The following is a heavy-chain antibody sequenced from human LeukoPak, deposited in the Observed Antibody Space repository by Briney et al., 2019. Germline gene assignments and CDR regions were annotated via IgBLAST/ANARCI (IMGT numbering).Heavy chain of an antibody. D-gene: IGHD3-22*01. V-gene: IGHV4-34*01. CDR1: GGSFSGYY. CDR3: ARRDKVEQLYYYDSSGYYPGAFDI. Sequence: SETLSLTCAVYGGSFSGYYWSWIRQPPGKGLEWIGEINHSGSTNYNPSLKSRVTISADTSKNQFFLNLSSVTAADTAVYYCARRDKVEQLYYYDSSGYYPGAFDIWGQGTMVTVSS. J-gene: IGHJ3*02. CDR2: INHSGST.